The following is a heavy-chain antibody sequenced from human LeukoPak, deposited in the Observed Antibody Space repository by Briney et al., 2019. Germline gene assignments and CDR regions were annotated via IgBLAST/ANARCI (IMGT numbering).Heavy chain of an antibody. V-gene: IGHV4-38-2*01. D-gene: IGHD3-22*01. CDR2: IYQSGNT. Sequence: SETLSLTCAVPGYSISSGYYWGWIRQPPGKGLEWIGSIYQSGNTYYNPSLKSRVTISVDTSKNQFSLKLSSVTAADTAVYYCARTYYYDSSGYAYFDYWGQGTLVTVSS. CDR1: GYSISSGYY. CDR3: ARTYYYDSSGYAYFDY. J-gene: IGHJ4*02.